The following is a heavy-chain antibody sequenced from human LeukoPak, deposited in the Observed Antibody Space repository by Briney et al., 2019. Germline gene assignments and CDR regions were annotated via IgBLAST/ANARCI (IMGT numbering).Heavy chain of an antibody. Sequence: ASVKVSCKASGYTFTGYYMHWVRQAPGQGLEWMGWINPNSGGTNYAQKFQGRVTITRDTSISTAYMELSRLRSDDTAVYYCARVTYYYDSSGPGHAFDIWGQGTMVTVSS. V-gene: IGHV1-2*02. D-gene: IGHD3-22*01. CDR2: INPNSGGT. J-gene: IGHJ3*02. CDR3: ARVTYYYDSSGPGHAFDI. CDR1: GYTFTGYY.